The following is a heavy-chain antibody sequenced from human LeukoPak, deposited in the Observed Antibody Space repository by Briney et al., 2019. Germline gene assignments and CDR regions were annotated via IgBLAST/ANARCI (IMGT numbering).Heavy chain of an antibody. CDR3: ARNGRNIAATGYYFHY. J-gene: IGHJ4*02. CDR2: ISGSGAGT. D-gene: IGHD6-13*01. Sequence: PGGSLRLSCTVSGFTFSDHAISWVRQAPGKGLEWVSSISGSGAGTYYADSVKGRFTISRDNSKNTLYVQMNNLRVGDTAVYYCARNGRNIAATGYYFHYWGQGTLVTVSS. CDR1: GFTFSDHA. V-gene: IGHV3-23*01.